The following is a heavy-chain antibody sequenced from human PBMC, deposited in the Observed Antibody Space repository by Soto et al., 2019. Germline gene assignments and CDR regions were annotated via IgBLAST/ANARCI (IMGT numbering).Heavy chain of an antibody. CDR1: GGSISSGDYY. V-gene: IGHV4-30-4*01. D-gene: IGHD3-10*01. Sequence: QVQLQESGPGLVKPSQTLSLTCTVSGGSISSGDYYWSWIRQPTGKGLEWIGYIYYSGSTYYNPSLKIRVTISVDTSKNQFSLKLSSVTAADTAVYYCARGRRMGYYGSGSDDFDYWGQGTLVTVSS. J-gene: IGHJ4*02. CDR2: IYYSGST. CDR3: ARGRRMGYYGSGSDDFDY.